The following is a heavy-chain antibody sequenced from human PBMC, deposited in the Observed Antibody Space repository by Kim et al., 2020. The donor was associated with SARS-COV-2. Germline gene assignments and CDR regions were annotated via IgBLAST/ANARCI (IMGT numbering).Heavy chain of an antibody. CDR1: GFTFSSYW. D-gene: IGHD3-22*01. Sequence: GGSLRLSCAASGFTFSSYWMSWVRQAPGKGMEWVANIKQDGSEKYYVDSVKGRFTISRDNAKNSLYLQMNSLRAEDTAVYYCARSYYDSSGYSGGNYYFDYWGQGTLVTVSS. J-gene: IGHJ4*02. CDR3: ARSYYDSSGYSGGNYYFDY. CDR2: IKQDGSEK. V-gene: IGHV3-7*01.